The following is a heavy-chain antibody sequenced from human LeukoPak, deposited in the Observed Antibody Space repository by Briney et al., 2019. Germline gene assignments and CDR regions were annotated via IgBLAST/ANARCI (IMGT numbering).Heavy chain of an antibody. CDR2: INSDGSST. CDR3: ASSPYQKGY. V-gene: IGHV3-74*01. CDR1: GFTFSSYW. Sequence: PGGSLRLSCAASGFTFSSYWMHWVRQAPGKGLVWVSRINSDGSSTNYADSVKGRFTISRDNAKNTLYLRMNSLRAEDTAVYYCASSPYQKGYWGQGTLVTVSS. J-gene: IGHJ4*02.